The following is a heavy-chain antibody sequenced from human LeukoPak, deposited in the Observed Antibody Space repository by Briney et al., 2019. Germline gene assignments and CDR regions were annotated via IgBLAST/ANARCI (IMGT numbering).Heavy chain of an antibody. D-gene: IGHD4-17*01. Sequence: QPAASLRLSCAASGCTFSSYAMSLVRQAPGKRLEWVSAISGSGGSTYYADSVKGRFTISRDNSKNTLYLQMNSLRAEDTAVYYCATFSFGDYYYYYGMDVWGQGTTVTVSS. J-gene: IGHJ6*02. CDR1: GCTFSSYA. CDR2: ISGSGGST. CDR3: ATFSFGDYYYYYGMDV. V-gene: IGHV3-23*01.